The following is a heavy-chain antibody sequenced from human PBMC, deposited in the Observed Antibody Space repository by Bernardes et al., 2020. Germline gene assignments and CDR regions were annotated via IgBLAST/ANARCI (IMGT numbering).Heavy chain of an antibody. D-gene: IGHD1-1*01. CDR3: ARDTGPRERDDAFDI. CDR1: GYTFTSYY. CDR2: INPSGGST. Sequence: ASVKVSCKASGYTFTSYYMHWVRQAPGQGLEWMGIINPSGGSTSYAQKFQGRVTMTRDTSTSTVYMELSSLRSEDTAVYYCARDTGPRERDDAFDIWGQGTMVTVSS. V-gene: IGHV1-46*01. J-gene: IGHJ3*02.